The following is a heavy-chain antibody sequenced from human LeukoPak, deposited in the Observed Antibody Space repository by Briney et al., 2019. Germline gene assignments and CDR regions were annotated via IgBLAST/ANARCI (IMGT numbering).Heavy chain of an antibody. CDR1: GGSISSYY. D-gene: IGHD3-22*01. Sequence: SETLSLTCTVSGGSISSYYWSWLRQPPGKGLERIGYIYYSGSTNYNPSLKSRVTISVDTSKNQFSLKLSSVTAADTAVYYCARQHYYDSSGYTNWGQGTLVTVSS. J-gene: IGHJ4*02. CDR3: ARQHYYDSSGYTN. V-gene: IGHV4-59*01. CDR2: IYYSGST.